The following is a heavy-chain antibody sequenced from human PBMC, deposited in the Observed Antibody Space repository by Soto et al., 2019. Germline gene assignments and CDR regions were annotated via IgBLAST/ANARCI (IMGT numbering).Heavy chain of an antibody. CDR1: GFTLSSHS. CDR3: ARGDLFRGVSPRVDY. J-gene: IGHJ4*02. CDR2: ISSSSTYI. Sequence: EVQLVESGGGLVKPGGSLRLSCAASGFTLSSHSMNWVRQAPGKGLEWVSSISSSSTYIYYADSVKGRFTISRDNAKNSLYLQMNSLRVEDTAVYYCARGDLFRGVSPRVDYWGQGTLVTVSS. D-gene: IGHD3-10*01. V-gene: IGHV3-21*06.